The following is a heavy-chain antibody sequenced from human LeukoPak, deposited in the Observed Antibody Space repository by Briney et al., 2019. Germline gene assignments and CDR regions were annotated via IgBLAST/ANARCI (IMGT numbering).Heavy chain of an antibody. CDR3: ARDEGIAAYSFDY. CDR2: ISSSSSYI. D-gene: IGHD6-13*01. J-gene: IGHJ4*02. Sequence: GGSLRLSCAASGFTFSSYSMNWVRQAPGKGLEWVSSISSSSSYIYYADSVKGRFTISRDNAKNSLYLQMNSLRAEDMAVYYCARDEGIAAYSFDYWGQGTLVTVSS. CDR1: GFTFSSYS. V-gene: IGHV3-21*01.